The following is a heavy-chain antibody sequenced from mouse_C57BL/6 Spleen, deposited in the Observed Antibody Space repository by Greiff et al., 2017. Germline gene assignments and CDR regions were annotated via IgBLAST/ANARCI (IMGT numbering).Heavy chain of an antibody. Sequence: VQLQQSGTVLARPGASVKMSCKTSGYTFTSYWMHWVKQRPGQGLEWIGAIYPGNSDTSYNQKFKGKAKLTAVTSASTAYMELSSLTNEYSAVYYCTRDYGSSPWYFDVWGTGTTVTVSS. CDR3: TRDYGSSPWYFDV. V-gene: IGHV1-5*01. J-gene: IGHJ1*03. D-gene: IGHD1-1*01. CDR2: IYPGNSDT. CDR1: GYTFTSYW.